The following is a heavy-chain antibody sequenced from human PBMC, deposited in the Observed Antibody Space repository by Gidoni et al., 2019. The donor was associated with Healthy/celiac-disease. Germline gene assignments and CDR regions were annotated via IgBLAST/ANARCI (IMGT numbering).Heavy chain of an antibody. Sequence: GVQPGRSLRLSCAASGFTFSSYAMHWVRQAPGKGLEWVAVISYDGSNKYYADSVKGRFTISRDNSKNTLYLQMNSLRAEDTAVYYCARDSRKLALPPYYYYGMDVWGQGTTVTVSS. CDR2: ISYDGSNK. D-gene: IGHD2-2*01. V-gene: IGHV3-30-3*01. J-gene: IGHJ6*02. CDR3: ARDSRKLALPPYYYYGMDV. CDR1: GFTFSSYA.